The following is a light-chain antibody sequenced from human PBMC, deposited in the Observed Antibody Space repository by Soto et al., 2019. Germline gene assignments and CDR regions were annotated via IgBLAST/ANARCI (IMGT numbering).Light chain of an antibody. Sequence: EVLMTQSPDTLYVSPGERVTLSCRASQSVSDKLAWYQQKPGQGPRLLVYRASTRTLGIPARFSGSESGTEFTLTISSLQSEDFAIDYCQQYNTWPITFGQGTRLEIK. V-gene: IGKV3-15*01. CDR1: QSVSDK. CDR2: RAS. J-gene: IGKJ5*01. CDR3: QQYNTWPIT.